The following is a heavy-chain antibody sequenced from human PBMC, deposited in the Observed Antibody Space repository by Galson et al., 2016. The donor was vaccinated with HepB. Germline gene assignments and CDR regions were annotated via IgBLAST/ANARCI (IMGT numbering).Heavy chain of an antibody. CDR3: AKAATPVFYYHGMDV. Sequence: SLRLSCAASGFTFSSYWMHWVRQAPGKGLEWVSAIDSSGHSTYYTDSVTGRFTISRDNSKNTLYLQMNSLRYEDTAVYYCAKAATPVFYYHGMDVWGQGTTVTVSS. CDR2: IDSSGHST. V-gene: IGHV3-23*01. CDR1: GFTFSSYW. J-gene: IGHJ6*02.